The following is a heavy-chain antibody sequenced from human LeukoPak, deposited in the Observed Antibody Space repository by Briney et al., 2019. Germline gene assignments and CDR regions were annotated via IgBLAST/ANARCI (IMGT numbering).Heavy chain of an antibody. D-gene: IGHD3-10*01. CDR2: ISNDGSNK. CDR1: GFTFSNYS. CDR3: AKGRGAFDI. V-gene: IGHV3-30*18. Sequence: GGSLRLSCAASGFTFSNYSMNWVRQAPGKGLEWVAVISNDGSNKYYADSVKGRFTISRDNSKNTLYLQMNSLRAEDTAVYYCAKGRGAFDIWGQGTMVTVSS. J-gene: IGHJ3*02.